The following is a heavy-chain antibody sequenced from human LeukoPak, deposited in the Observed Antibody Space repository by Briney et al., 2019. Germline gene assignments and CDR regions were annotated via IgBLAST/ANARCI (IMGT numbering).Heavy chain of an antibody. D-gene: IGHD6-19*01. CDR1: GGSISSYY. CDR2: IYYSGST. V-gene: IGHV4-59*01. J-gene: IGHJ4*02. Sequence: TSETLSLTCTVSGGSISSYYWSWIRQPPGKGLEWIGYIYYSGSTNYNPSLKSRVTISVDTSKNQFSLKLSSVTAADTAVYYCARAGQQWLVNFDYWGQGTLVTVSS. CDR3: ARAGQQWLVNFDY.